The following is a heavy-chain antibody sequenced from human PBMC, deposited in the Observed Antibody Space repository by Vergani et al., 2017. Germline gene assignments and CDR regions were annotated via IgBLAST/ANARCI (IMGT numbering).Heavy chain of an antibody. CDR3: AGGXNSCGINDGSLDY. V-gene: IGHV3-23*01. CDR1: GFSFSSHA. CDR2: ISGTGGSA. Sequence: EVRLLQSGGGLGQPGGSLRLSCEASGFSFSSHAMAWVRQAPGKGLEWVAVISGTGGSAYNAKSVKDRFTISRDNSQNTVYLQLKSLSADDTAIYYCAGGXNSCGINDGSLDYWGQESIIAVAS. D-gene: IGHD1-1*01. J-gene: IGHJ4*02.